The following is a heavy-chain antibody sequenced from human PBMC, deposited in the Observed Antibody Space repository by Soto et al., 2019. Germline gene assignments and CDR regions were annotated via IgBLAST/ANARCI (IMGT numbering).Heavy chain of an antibody. CDR1: GGSISSSSYY. Sequence: SETLSLTCTVSGGSISSSSYYWGWIRQPPGKGLEWIGSIYYSGSTYYNPSLKSRVTISVDTSKNQFSLKLSSVTAADTAVYYCARLTVTKLNWYFDLWGRGTLVTVSS. D-gene: IGHD4-17*01. J-gene: IGHJ2*01. CDR3: ARLTVTKLNWYFDL. CDR2: IYYSGST. V-gene: IGHV4-39*01.